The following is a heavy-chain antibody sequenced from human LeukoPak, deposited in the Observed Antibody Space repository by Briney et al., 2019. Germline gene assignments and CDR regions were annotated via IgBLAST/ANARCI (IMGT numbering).Heavy chain of an antibody. J-gene: IGHJ4*02. D-gene: IGHD3-3*01. CDR2: ISYDGSNK. Sequence: GGSLRLSCAASGFTFSSYGMHWVRQAPGKGLEWVAVISYDGSNKYYADSVKGRFTISRDNSKNTLYLQMNSLRAEDTAVYYCAKDRWKYYDFWSGRIIDYWGQGTLVTVSP. CDR1: GFTFSSYG. V-gene: IGHV3-30*18. CDR3: AKDRWKYYDFWSGRIIDY.